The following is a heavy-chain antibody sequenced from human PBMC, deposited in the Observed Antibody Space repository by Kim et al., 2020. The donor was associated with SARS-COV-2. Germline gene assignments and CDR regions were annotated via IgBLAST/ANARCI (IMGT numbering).Heavy chain of an antibody. Sequence: SETLSLTCTVSGGSISSSYWSWIRQPPGKGLEWIAYLYYSGSTNYNPSLKNRVTISVDTSENQFSLKLSSVTAADTAGYYCARISGSWSFHYYYMDVWC. V-gene: IGHV4-59*08. D-gene: IGHD6-13*01. CDR1: GGSISSSY. J-gene: IGHJ6*03. CDR3: ARISGSWSFHYYYMDV. CDR2: LYYSGST.